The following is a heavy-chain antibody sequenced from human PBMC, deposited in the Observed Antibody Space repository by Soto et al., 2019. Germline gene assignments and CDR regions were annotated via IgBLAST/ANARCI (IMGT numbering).Heavy chain of an antibody. Sequence: QVQLVQSGAEVKKPGASVKVSCKASGYTFTSYGVSWVRQAPGQGLEWMGWISGYNGNTNYAQKHQGRVTMTTDTSTSTAYMELRGLRSDDTAVYYCARAGKYYYGSGSPYYYGMDVWGQGITVTVSS. CDR3: ARAGKYYYGSGSPYYYGMDV. D-gene: IGHD3-10*01. V-gene: IGHV1-18*04. J-gene: IGHJ6*02. CDR1: GYTFTSYG. CDR2: ISGYNGNT.